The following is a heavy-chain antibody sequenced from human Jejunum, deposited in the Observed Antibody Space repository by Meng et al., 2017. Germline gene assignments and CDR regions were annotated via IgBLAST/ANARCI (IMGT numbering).Heavy chain of an antibody. CDR1: GFTFTNAW. CDR3: GRAWSLDL. Sequence: EGKVGAAGGGLVKPGGSLRLYCAGSGFTFTNAWMNWVRQAPGKGLEWVGRIKSKPNGGTTDYAAPFKGRFTISRDDSKQTVYLEMNSLKTADTAVYYCGRAWSLDLWGRGTLVTVSS. J-gene: IGHJ2*01. CDR2: IKSKPNGGTT. V-gene: IGHV3-15*01.